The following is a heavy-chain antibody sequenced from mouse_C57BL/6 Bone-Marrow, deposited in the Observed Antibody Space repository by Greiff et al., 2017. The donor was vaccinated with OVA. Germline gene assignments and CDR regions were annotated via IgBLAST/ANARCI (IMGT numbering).Heavy chain of an antibody. Sequence: VQLQQSGPELVKPGASVKISCKASGYTFTDYYMNWVKQSHGKSLEWIGDINPNNGGTSYNQKFKGKATLTVDKSSSTAYMELRSLTSEDSAVYYCARGRRYFDVWGIGTTVTVSS. CDR1: GYTFTDYY. CDR2: INPNNGGT. V-gene: IGHV1-26*01. CDR3: ARGRRYFDV. J-gene: IGHJ1*03.